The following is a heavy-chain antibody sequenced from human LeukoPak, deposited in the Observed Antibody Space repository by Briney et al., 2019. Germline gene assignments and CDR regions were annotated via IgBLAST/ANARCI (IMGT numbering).Heavy chain of an antibody. J-gene: IGHJ4*02. CDR1: GFTFSSYG. D-gene: IGHD3-3*01. CDR2: IWYDGSNK. V-gene: IGHV3-33*01. Sequence: PGGSLRLSCAASGFTFSSYGMHWVRQAPGKGLEWVAVIWYDGSNKYYADSVKGRFTISRDNSKNTLYLQVNSLRAEDTAVYYCARAPLRVDYFDYWGQGTLVTVSS. CDR3: ARAPLRVDYFDY.